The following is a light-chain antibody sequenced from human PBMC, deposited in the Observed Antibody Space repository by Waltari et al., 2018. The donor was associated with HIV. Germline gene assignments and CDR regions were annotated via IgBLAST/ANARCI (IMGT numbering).Light chain of an antibody. CDR3: YERSDWRRT. Sequence: EIVLTQSPATLSLSPGDRATLSCRASPGVSVYLAWYQQKPGQAPRLRIYDASNEATDIPVRYCGSGSETDFTLTMSSLEPEDFAVYYCYERSDWRRTFGQGTKVEIK. V-gene: IGKV3-11*01. CDR1: PGVSVY. J-gene: IGKJ1*01. CDR2: DAS.